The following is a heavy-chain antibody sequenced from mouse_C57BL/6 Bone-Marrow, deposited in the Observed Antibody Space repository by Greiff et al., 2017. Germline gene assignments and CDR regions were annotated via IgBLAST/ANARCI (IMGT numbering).Heavy chain of an antibody. V-gene: IGHV1-53*01. CDR1: GYTFTSYW. Sequence: QVQLQQPGTELVKPGASVKLSCKASGYTFTSYWMHWVKQRPGQGLEWIGNINPSNGGTNYNEKFKSKATLTVDKSSSTAYMQLSSLTSEDSAVYYCARGHRIYYDYEAWFAYWGQGTLVTVSA. J-gene: IGHJ3*01. CDR3: ARGHRIYYDYEAWFAY. CDR2: INPSNGGT. D-gene: IGHD2-4*01.